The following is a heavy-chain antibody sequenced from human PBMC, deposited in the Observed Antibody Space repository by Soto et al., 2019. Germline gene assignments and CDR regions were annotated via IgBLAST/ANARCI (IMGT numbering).Heavy chain of an antibody. J-gene: IGHJ5*02. Sequence: QVQLVQSGAEVKEPGASVKVSCWTSGYTFTDHYINLVRQAPGQGPEYMGWIHPNSGDTKYTQRLQGRVTMTSDTSISSAYIELRMLTSDDTAVYYCARDLSRRPCKGFDPWGQGTLVTVSS. V-gene: IGHV1-2*02. CDR1: GYTFTDHY. CDR2: IHPNSGDT. CDR3: ARDLSRRPCKGFDP. D-gene: IGHD1-1*01.